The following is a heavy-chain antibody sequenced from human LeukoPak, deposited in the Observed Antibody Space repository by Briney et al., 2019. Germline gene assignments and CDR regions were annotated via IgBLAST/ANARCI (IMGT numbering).Heavy chain of an antibody. J-gene: IGHJ5*02. V-gene: IGHV4-34*01. CDR3: ARGRYNWFDP. CDR1: GFTVTGNY. CDR2: INHSGST. Sequence: LSXXASGFTVTGNYMSWVRQAPGKGLEWIGEINHSGSTNYNPSLKSRVTISVDTSKNQFSLKLSSVTAADTAVYYCARGRYNWFDPRGQGTLVTVSS.